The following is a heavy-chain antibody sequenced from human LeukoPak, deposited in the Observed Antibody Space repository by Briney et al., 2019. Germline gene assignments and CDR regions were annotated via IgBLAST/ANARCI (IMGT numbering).Heavy chain of an antibody. CDR2: ISSSSSYI. CDR3: AKDLRDYYDSSGQPD. J-gene: IGHJ4*02. CDR1: GFTFSSYS. Sequence: GGSLRLSCAASGFTFSSYSMNWVRQAPGKGLEWVSSISSSSSYIYYADSVKGRFTISRDNSKNTLYLQMNSLRAEDTAVYYCAKDLRDYYDSSGQPDWGQGTLVTVSS. V-gene: IGHV3-21*01. D-gene: IGHD3-22*01.